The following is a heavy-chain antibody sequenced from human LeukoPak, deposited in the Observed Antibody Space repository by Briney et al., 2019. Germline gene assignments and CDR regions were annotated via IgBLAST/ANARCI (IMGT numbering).Heavy chain of an antibody. Sequence: GGSLRLSCAASGFTFSSYEMNWVRQTPRKGLEWVSYISSSGSTIYYADSVEGRFTISRDNAKNSLYLQMNSLRAEDTAVYYCARMHGEIDYWGQGTLVTVSS. V-gene: IGHV3-48*03. D-gene: IGHD3-10*01. CDR3: ARMHGEIDY. CDR2: ISSSGSTI. J-gene: IGHJ4*02. CDR1: GFTFSSYE.